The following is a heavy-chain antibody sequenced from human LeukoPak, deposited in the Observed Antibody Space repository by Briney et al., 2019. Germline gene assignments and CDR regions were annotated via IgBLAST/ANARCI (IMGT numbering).Heavy chain of an antibody. CDR3: ASKSYYDFWSGYSYYGMDV. CDR2: IKQDGSEK. V-gene: IGHV3-7*03. J-gene: IGHJ6*02. CDR1: GFTFSSYW. Sequence: GGSLRLSCAASGFTFSSYWMSWVRQAPGKGLEWVANIKQDGSEKYYVDSVKGRFTISRDNAKNSLYLQMNSLRAEDTAVYYCASKSYYDFWSGYSYYGMDVWGQGTTVTVSS. D-gene: IGHD3-3*01.